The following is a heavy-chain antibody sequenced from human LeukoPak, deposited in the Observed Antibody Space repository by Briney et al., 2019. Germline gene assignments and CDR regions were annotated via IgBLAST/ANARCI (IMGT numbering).Heavy chain of an antibody. D-gene: IGHD3-10*01. CDR2: ITSSGSPI. CDR3: ARAVRYYGSGSYRFRPYYFDY. J-gene: IGHJ4*02. Sequence: PGGSLRLSCAASGFTFSSYEMNWVRQAPGKGLEWVSYITSSGSPIYYADSVKGRFTISRDNAKNSLYLQMNSLRAEDTAVYYCARAVRYYGSGSYRFRPYYFDYWGQGTLVTVSS. V-gene: IGHV3-48*03. CDR1: GFTFSSYE.